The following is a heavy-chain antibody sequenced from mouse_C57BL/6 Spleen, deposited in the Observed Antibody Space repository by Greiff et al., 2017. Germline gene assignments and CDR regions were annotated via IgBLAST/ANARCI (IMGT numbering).Heavy chain of an antibody. V-gene: IGHV1-63*01. CDR3: ARGPPYYYGSSPWFAY. D-gene: IGHD1-1*01. J-gene: IGHJ3*01. Sequence: VQLQQSGAELVRPGTSVKMSCKASGYTFTNYWLGWAKQRPGHCLEWIGDIYPGGGYTNYNEKFKGKATLTADKSSSAAYMQFSSLTSEDSAIYYCARGPPYYYGSSPWFAYWGQGTLVTVSA. CDR2: IYPGGGYT. CDR1: GYTFTNYW.